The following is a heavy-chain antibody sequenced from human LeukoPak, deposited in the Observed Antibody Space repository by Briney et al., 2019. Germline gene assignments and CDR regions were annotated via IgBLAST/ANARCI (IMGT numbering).Heavy chain of an antibody. CDR2: ISSSSSTI. CDR1: GFISSSYA. J-gene: IGHJ4*02. CDR3: ARDIVGATNEPDY. Sequence: PGGSLRLSCAASGFISSSYAMSWVRQAPGKGLEWVSYISSSSSTIYYADSVKGRFTISRDNAKNSLYLQMNSLRDEDTAVYYCARDIVGATNEPDYWGQGTLVTVSS. D-gene: IGHD1-26*01. V-gene: IGHV3-48*02.